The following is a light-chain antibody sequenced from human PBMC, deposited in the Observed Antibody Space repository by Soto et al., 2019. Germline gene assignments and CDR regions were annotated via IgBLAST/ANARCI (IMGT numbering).Light chain of an antibody. V-gene: IGKV3-15*01. J-gene: IGKJ4*01. Sequence: EIVITQSPVTLSVSPGERATLSCRASQNISRSLAWYQQTPGQGPSLLIYGTSTRDGGVPARFSGSGAGTECTRPISSLEPEDVEVDYCQQRSNWPLTFGGGTKVDIK. CDR1: QNISRS. CDR2: GTS. CDR3: QQRSNWPLT.